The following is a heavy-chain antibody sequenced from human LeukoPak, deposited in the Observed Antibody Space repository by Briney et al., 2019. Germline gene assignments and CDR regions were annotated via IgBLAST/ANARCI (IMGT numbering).Heavy chain of an antibody. CDR3: ARAVTTVTHFDY. CDR2: IYYSGCT. D-gene: IGHD4-17*01. V-gene: IGHV4-59*01. J-gene: IGHJ4*02. CDR1: GGSIVNYY. Sequence: SETLSLTCSVSGGSIVNYYWSWIRQPPGKGLEWIGYIYYSGCTNYNPSLKSRVTISVDTSKNQFSLKLSSVTAADTAVYYCARAVTTVTHFDYWGQGTLVTVSS.